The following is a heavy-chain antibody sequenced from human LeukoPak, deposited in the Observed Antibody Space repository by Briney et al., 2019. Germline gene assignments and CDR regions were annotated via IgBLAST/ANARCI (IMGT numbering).Heavy chain of an antibody. V-gene: IGHV4-34*01. CDR1: GGSLNY. Sequence: SETLSLTCAVSGGSLNYWSWIRQPPGKGLEWIGEVNHSGSTNYNPSLKSRVTISVDTSKNQFSLKLSSVTAADTAVYYCAKDITYYYGSGSYTFDYWGQGTLVTVSS. CDR2: VNHSGST. CDR3: AKDITYYYGSGSYTFDY. D-gene: IGHD3-10*01. J-gene: IGHJ4*02.